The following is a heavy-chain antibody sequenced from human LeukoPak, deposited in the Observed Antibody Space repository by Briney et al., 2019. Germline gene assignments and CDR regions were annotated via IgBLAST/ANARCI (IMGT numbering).Heavy chain of an antibody. CDR2: IYQSGST. Sequence: PSETLSLTCTVSGGSISSVSNSWGWIRQPPGKGLEWIGSIYQSGSTYYNPPLRSRVTISVDTSKNQISLKLPSVTVADTAVYYCGSVDRGWFGVGEYWGQGTLVTVSS. V-gene: IGHV4-39*01. J-gene: IGHJ4*02. CDR1: GGSISSVSNS. CDR3: GSVDRGWFGVGEY. D-gene: IGHD3-10*01.